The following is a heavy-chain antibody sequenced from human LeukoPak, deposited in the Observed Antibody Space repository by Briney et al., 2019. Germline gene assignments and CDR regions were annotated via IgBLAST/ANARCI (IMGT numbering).Heavy chain of an antibody. V-gene: IGHV3-11*05. D-gene: IGHD2-2*01. CDR3: ARVILPAAIDC. J-gene: IGHJ4*02. CDR2: ISSSSSYT. Sequence: GGSLRLSCAASGFTLSDYYMSWIRQAPGKGLEWVSHISSSSSYTKDGDSVEGRFTISRDNAKTSLYLQMNSLRAEDTAVYYCARVILPAAIDCWGQGTLVIVSS. CDR1: GFTLSDYY.